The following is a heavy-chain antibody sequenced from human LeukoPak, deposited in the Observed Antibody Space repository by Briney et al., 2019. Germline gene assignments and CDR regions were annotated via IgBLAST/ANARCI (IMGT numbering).Heavy chain of an antibody. J-gene: IGHJ6*02. D-gene: IGHD6-13*01. V-gene: IGHV3-30-3*01. CDR2: ISYDGSNK. CDR3: ARDEEYSSSWSHYYYGMDV. CDR1: GFTFSSYA. Sequence: GGSLRLSCAASGFTFSSYAMHWVRQAPGKGLEWVAVISYDGSNKYYADSVKGRFTISRDNSKNTLHLQMNSLRAEDTAVYYCARDEEYSSSWSHYYYGMDVWGQGTTVTVSS.